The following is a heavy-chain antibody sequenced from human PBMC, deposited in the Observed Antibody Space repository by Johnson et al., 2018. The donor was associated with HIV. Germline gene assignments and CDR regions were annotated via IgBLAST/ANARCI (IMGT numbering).Heavy chain of an antibody. CDR1: GFTFSSYA. V-gene: IGHV3-23*04. CDR2: ISGSAGIT. CDR3: AKDPVLLWFGELFTPAPDAFDI. D-gene: IGHD3-10*01. J-gene: IGHJ3*02. Sequence: EVQLVESGGGVVQPGRSLRLSCAASGFTFSSYAMSWVRQAPGKGLEWVSAISGSAGITYYADSVEGRFPISSDTSKNTLYLQMNSLRAEDTAVYYCAKDPVLLWFGELFTPAPDAFDIWGQGTMVTVSS.